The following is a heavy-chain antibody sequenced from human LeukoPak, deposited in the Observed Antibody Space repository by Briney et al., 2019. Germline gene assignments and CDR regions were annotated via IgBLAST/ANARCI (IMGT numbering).Heavy chain of an antibody. Sequence: GGSLRLSCAASGFTFSSYEMNWVRQAPGKGLEWVSYISSSGSTIYYADSVKGRFTISRDNAKNSLYLQMNSLRAEDTAVYYCASEGRGILTGYPDYFDYWGQGTLVTVSS. CDR3: ASEGRGILTGYPDYFDY. D-gene: IGHD3-9*01. CDR1: GFTFSSYE. J-gene: IGHJ4*02. CDR2: ISSSGSTI. V-gene: IGHV3-48*03.